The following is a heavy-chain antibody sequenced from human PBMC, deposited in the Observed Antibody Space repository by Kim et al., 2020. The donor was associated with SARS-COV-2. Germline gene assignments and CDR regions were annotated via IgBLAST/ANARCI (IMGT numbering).Heavy chain of an antibody. J-gene: IGHJ4*02. D-gene: IGHD3-10*01. Sequence: SETLSLTCTVSGGSISSYYWSWIRQPPGKGLEWIGYIYYSGSTNYNPSLKSRVTISVDTSKNQFSLKLSSVTAADTAVYYCARAPGGAGFDYWGQGTLVTVSS. V-gene: IGHV4-59*01. CDR2: IYYSGST. CDR1: GGSISSYY. CDR3: ARAPGGAGFDY.